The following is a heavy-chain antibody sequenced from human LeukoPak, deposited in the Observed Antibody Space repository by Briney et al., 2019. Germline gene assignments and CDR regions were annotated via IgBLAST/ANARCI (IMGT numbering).Heavy chain of an antibody. V-gene: IGHV3-13*01. J-gene: IGHJ4*02. CDR3: ARVGSSWSLDY. D-gene: IGHD6-13*01. Sequence: PGESLRLSCAASGFTFSSYDMRWVRQATGKGLEWVSAIGTAGDTYYPGSVKGRFTISRENAKNSLCLQMNSLRAGDTAVYYCARVGSSWSLDYWGQGTLVTVSS. CDR2: IGTAGDT. CDR1: GFTFSSYD.